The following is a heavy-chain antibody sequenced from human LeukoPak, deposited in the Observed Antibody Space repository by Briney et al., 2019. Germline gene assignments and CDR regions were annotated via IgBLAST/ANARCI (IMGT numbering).Heavy chain of an antibody. D-gene: IGHD3-22*01. CDR2: IYYSGST. J-gene: IGHJ4*02. CDR3: ARGHYYDSSGYSVGFYFDY. CDR1: GGSLSSYY. Sequence: SETLSLTCTVSGGSLSSYYWSWIRQPPGKGLEWIGYIYYSGSTNYNPSLKSRVTISVDTSKNQFSLKLSSVTAADTAVYYCARGHYYDSSGYSVGFYFDYWGQGTLVTVSS. V-gene: IGHV4-59*01.